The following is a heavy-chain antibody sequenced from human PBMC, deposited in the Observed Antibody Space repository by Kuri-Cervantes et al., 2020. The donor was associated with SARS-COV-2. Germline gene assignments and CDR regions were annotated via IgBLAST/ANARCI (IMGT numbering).Heavy chain of an antibody. V-gene: IGHV3-21*01. J-gene: IGHJ4*02. CDR1: GFTFSSYA. CDR2: ISSSSSYI. CDR3: ARGSSSSWGDY. Sequence: GGSLRLSCAASGFTFSSYAMHWVRQAPGKGLEWVSSISSSSSYIYYADSVKGRFTISRDNAKNSLYLQMNSLRAEDTAVYYCARGSSSSWGDYWGQGTLVTVSS. D-gene: IGHD6-6*01.